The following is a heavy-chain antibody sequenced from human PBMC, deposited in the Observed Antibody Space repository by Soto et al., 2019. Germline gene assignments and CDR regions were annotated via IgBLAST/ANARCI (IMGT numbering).Heavy chain of an antibody. V-gene: IGHV1-2*04. CDR1: GYTFTGYY. CDR2: INPNSGGT. J-gene: IGHJ4*02. Sequence: ASVKVSCKASGYTFTGYYMHWVRQAPGQGLEWMGWINPNSGGTNYAQKFQGWVTMTRDTSISTAYMELSRLRSDDTAVYYCAIPAGGYCSGGSCLQFDYWGQGTLVTVSS. D-gene: IGHD2-15*01. CDR3: AIPAGGYCSGGSCLQFDY.